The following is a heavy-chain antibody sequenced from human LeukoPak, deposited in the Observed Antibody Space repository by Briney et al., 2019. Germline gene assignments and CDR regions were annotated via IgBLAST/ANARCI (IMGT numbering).Heavy chain of an antibody. V-gene: IGHV3-48*03. D-gene: IGHD3-3*01. Sequence: PGGSLTLSCAASGFSLRSSEMNWVRQAPGQGPEWVSHINSADDVEYYTDSVRGRFTMSRDNAKDLLYLQMNSLKDEDTAVYYCARDTVSGPFVISLDLWGQGVLVTVSS. J-gene: IGHJ4*02. CDR2: INSADDVE. CDR1: GFSLRSSE. CDR3: ARDTVSGPFVISLDL.